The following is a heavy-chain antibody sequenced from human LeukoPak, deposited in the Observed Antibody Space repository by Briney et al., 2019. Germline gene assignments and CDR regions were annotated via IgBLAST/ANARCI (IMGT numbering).Heavy chain of an antibody. CDR2: IRSKAYGGTT. CDR1: GFTFSSYS. J-gene: IGHJ4*02. CDR3: TRDQGLLWFGELKSDY. V-gene: IGHV3-49*04. D-gene: IGHD3-10*01. Sequence: GGSLRLSCAASGFTFSSYSMNWVRQAPGKGLEWVGFIRSKAYGGTTEYAASEKGRFTISRDDSKSIAYLQMNSLKTEDTAVYYCTRDQGLLWFGELKSDYWGQGTLVTVSS.